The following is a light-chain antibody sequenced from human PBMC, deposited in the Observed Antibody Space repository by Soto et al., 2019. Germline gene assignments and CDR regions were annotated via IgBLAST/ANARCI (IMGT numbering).Light chain of an antibody. Sequence: QSVLTQPPSVSGAPGQRVTISCTGSRFNIGAGYDVHWYQQLPGTAPKLLIFGNSNRPSGVPDRFSASKSGTSASLAITGLQAEDEADYYCQSHDNSLSGPRFGGGTKVTVL. CDR3: QSHDNSLSGPR. V-gene: IGLV1-40*01. J-gene: IGLJ3*02. CDR1: RFNIGAGYD. CDR2: GNS.